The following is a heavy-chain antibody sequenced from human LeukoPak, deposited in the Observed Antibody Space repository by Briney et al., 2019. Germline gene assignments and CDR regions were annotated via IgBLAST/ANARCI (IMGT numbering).Heavy chain of an antibody. D-gene: IGHD6-13*01. CDR3: ARAFDSSWPFDY. V-gene: IGHV3-53*01. Sequence: PGGSLRLSCAASGFTVSSNYMSWVRQAPGKGLEWVSVIYSGGSTYYADSVKGRFTISRDNSKNTLYLQMNSLRAEDTAVYYCARAFDSSWPFDYWGQGTLVTVSS. CDR2: IYSGGST. J-gene: IGHJ4*02. CDR1: GFTVSSNY.